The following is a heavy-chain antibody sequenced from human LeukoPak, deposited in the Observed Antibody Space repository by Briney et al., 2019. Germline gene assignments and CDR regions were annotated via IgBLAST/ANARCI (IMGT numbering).Heavy chain of an antibody. CDR2: ISYDESNK. Sequence: PGGSLRLSCAASGFTFSTSAMHWVRQAPGKGLDWVAVISYDESNKYYADSVKGRFTISRDNSKNTLYLQMNSLRAEDTAVYYCARDDPGIAAAGAFDYWGQGTLVTVSS. CDR3: ARDDPGIAAAGAFDY. D-gene: IGHD6-13*01. V-gene: IGHV3-30*03. J-gene: IGHJ4*02. CDR1: GFTFSTSA.